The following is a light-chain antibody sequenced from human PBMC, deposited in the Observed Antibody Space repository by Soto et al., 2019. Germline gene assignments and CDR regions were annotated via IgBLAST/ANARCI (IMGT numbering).Light chain of an antibody. CDR3: QKCKVAPFT. CDR2: AAS. J-gene: IGKJ4*01. Sequence: DIQLTQSPSSLSASVGDRVTLRCRASESIDIYLSWYQQKPGKAPKLLISAASTLQSGVPSRFSGSGSGTDFTLTISSLQTEDVATYYCQKCKVAPFTFGGGTKV. V-gene: IGKV1-39*01. CDR1: ESIDIY.